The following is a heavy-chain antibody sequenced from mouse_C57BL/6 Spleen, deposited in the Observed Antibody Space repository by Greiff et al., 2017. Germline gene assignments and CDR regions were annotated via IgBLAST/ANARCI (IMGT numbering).Heavy chain of an antibody. CDR2: INPNNGGT. D-gene: IGHD2-1*01. Sequence: SGPELVKPGASVKISCKASGYTFTDYYMNWVKQSHGKSLEWIGDINPNNGGTSYNQKFKGKATLTVDKSSSTAYMELRSLTSEDSAVYYCASGGNYDPFAYWGQGTLVTVSA. CDR1: GYTFTDYY. CDR3: ASGGNYDPFAY. V-gene: IGHV1-26*01. J-gene: IGHJ3*01.